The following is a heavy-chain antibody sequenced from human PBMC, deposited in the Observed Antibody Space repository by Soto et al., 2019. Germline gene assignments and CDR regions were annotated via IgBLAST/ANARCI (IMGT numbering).Heavy chain of an antibody. CDR3: ARGSKLLWFGELLNPPFDY. CDR1: GGSFSGYY. V-gene: IGHV4-34*01. CDR2: INHSGST. Sequence: SETLSLTCAVYGGSFSGYYWSWIRQPPGKWLEWIGEINHSGSTNYNPSLKSRVTISVDTSKNQFSLKLSSVTAADTAVYYCARGSKLLWFGELLNPPFDYWGQGXLVTVYS. D-gene: IGHD3-10*01. J-gene: IGHJ4*02.